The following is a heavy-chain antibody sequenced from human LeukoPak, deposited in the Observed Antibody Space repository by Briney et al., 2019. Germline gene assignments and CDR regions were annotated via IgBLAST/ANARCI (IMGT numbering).Heavy chain of an antibody. Sequence: PSETLSLTCTVSGDSISLYYWSWIRQPPGKGLEWIGYIYYTGSTKSNPSLKSRVTISVDTSKEQFSLNLSSVTAADTALYYCATGRGWLPDHWGQGTLVTVSS. CDR1: GDSISLYY. CDR3: ATGRGWLPDH. V-gene: IGHV4-59*01. J-gene: IGHJ4*02. CDR2: IYYTGST. D-gene: IGHD5-12*01.